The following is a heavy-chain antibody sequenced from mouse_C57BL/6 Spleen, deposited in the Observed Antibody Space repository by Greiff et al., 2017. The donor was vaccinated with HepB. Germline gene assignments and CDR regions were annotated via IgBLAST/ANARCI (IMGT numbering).Heavy chain of an antibody. J-gene: IGHJ1*03. D-gene: IGHD1-1*01. CDR2: INPNNGGT. V-gene: IGHV1-18*01. CDR3: ARSGITTVVEWYFDV. Sequence: VQLKESGPELVKPGASVKIPCKASGYTFTDYNMDWVKQSHGKSLEWIGDINPNNGGTIYNQKFKGKATLTVDKSSSTAYMELRSLTSEDTAVYYCARSGITTVVEWYFDVWGTGTTVTVSS. CDR1: GYTFTDYN.